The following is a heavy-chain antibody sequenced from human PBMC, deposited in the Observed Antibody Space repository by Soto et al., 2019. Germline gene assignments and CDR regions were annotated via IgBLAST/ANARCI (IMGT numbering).Heavy chain of an antibody. Sequence: PPGKGLEWIGEINHSGSTNYNPSLKSRVTISVDTSKNQFSLKLSSVTAADTAVYYCARVTYYYDSSGYYPDYWGQGTLVTVSS. V-gene: IGHV4-34*01. J-gene: IGHJ4*02. CDR3: ARVTYYYDSSGYYPDY. D-gene: IGHD3-22*01. CDR2: INHSGST.